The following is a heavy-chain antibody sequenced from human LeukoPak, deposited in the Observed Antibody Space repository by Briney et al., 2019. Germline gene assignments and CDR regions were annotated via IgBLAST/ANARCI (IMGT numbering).Heavy chain of an antibody. D-gene: IGHD3-22*01. CDR3: AKLRSGYPYYFDY. CDR1: GGTFSSYG. V-gene: IGHV3-23*01. Sequence: ASVKVSCKASGGTFSSYGMSWVRQAPGKGLEWVSAISGSGGSTYYADSVKGRFTISRDNSKNTLYLQMNSLRAEDTAVYYCAKLRSGYPYYFDYWGQGTLVTVSS. J-gene: IGHJ4*02. CDR2: ISGSGGST.